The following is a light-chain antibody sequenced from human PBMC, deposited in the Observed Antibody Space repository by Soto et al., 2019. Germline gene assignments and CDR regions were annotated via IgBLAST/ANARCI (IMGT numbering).Light chain of an antibody. Sequence: QSALTQPPSASGSPGQSVTISCTGTSSDVGGHNLVSWYQQHPGKAPKLMISEVTKRPSGVPDRFSGSKSGNTASLTVSGLQAEDEGDYCCSSYAVGNNVVFGGGTKLTVL. CDR3: SSYAVGNNVV. V-gene: IGLV2-8*01. CDR1: SSDVGGHNL. CDR2: EVT. J-gene: IGLJ2*01.